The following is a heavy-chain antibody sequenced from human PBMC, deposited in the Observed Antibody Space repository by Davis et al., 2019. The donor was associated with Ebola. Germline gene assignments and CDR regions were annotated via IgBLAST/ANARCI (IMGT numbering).Heavy chain of an antibody. J-gene: IGHJ4*02. CDR2: LYYTGGT. Sequence: PSETLSLTCTVSGGSISNYYWTWIRQSPGKPMEWLGWLYYTGGTNYNPPFRSRVAISADMSRNQISLQLTSVTVADTGTYYCARGRSAKWDLPYPDSWGRGTLVVVSS. V-gene: IGHV4-59*08. CDR1: GGSISNYY. D-gene: IGHD1-26*01. CDR3: ARGRSAKWDLPYPDS.